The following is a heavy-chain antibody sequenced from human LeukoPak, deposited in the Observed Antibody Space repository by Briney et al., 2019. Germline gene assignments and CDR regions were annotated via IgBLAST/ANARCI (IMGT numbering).Heavy chain of an antibody. CDR3: ASTSSSWYGADY. CDR1: GYTFTSYG. D-gene: IGHD6-13*01. V-gene: IGHV1-2*02. J-gene: IGHJ4*02. CDR2: INTNTGGT. Sequence: GASVKVSCKASGYTFTSYGISWVRQAPGQGLEWMGWINTNTGGTNYAQKFQGRVTMTRDTSISTAYMELSRLRSDDTAVYYCASTSSSWYGADYWGQGTLVTVSS.